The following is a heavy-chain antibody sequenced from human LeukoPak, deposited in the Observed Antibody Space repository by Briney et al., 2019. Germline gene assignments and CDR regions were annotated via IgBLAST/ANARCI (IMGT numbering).Heavy chain of an antibody. D-gene: IGHD3-10*01. CDR2: IKQDGSEK. CDR3: AREAALWFGEPGLFDY. V-gene: IGHV3-7*01. Sequence: GGSLRLSCAASGFTFSSYWMSWVRQAPGKGLEWVANIKQDGSEKYYVESVKGRFTISRDNAKNSLYLQMDRLRAEDTAVYYCAREAALWFGEPGLFDYWGQGTLVTVSS. CDR1: GFTFSSYW. J-gene: IGHJ4*02.